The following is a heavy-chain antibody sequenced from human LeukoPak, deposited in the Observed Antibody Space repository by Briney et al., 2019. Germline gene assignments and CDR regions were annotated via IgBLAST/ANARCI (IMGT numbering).Heavy chain of an antibody. CDR3: ARGAYCGGDCYEASGAFDI. CDR2: ISSSSSYT. V-gene: IGHV3-11*03. J-gene: IGHJ3*02. Sequence: GGSLRLSCAASGFTFSDYYMSWIRQAPGKGLEWVSYISSSSSYTNYADSVKGRFTISRDNAKNSLYLQMNSLRAEDTAVYYCARGAYCGGDCYEASGAFDIWGQGAMVTVSS. CDR1: GFTFSDYY. D-gene: IGHD2-21*02.